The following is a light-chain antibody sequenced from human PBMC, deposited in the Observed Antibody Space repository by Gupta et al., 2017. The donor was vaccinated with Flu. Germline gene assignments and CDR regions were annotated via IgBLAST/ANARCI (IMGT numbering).Light chain of an antibody. Sequence: EIVLTQSPGTLSLSPGERTTLSCRASQSVSSRYLAWYQQKPGQAPRLLIYGASSSATGIPDRFSGSGSGTDFTLTISRLEPEDFAVYYCQQYGSSPPYTFGQGTKLEIK. CDR2: GAS. V-gene: IGKV3-20*01. CDR3: QQYGSSPPYT. CDR1: QSVSSRY. J-gene: IGKJ2*01.